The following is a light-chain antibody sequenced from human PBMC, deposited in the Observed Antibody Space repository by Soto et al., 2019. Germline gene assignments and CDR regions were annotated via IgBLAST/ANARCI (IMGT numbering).Light chain of an antibody. Sequence: EGVLTHSPVTMTLSLGERATLSCRASQSFRGLLAWYQQKPGQAPRLLIYDAYNRATGIPPRFSGSGSGTDVTLTISSLEPEDSAVYYCQQRHMWPITFGQGTRLE. J-gene: IGKJ5*01. CDR3: QQRHMWPIT. CDR1: QSFRGL. V-gene: IGKV3-11*01. CDR2: DAY.